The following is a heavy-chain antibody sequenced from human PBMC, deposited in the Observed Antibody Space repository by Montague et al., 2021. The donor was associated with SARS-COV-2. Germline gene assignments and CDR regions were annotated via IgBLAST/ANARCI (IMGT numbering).Heavy chain of an antibody. CDR1: GFTFSSYG. CDR2: IWYDGSNK. CDR3: ARDLAPYYYDSSGPELVDV. V-gene: IGHV3-33*01. J-gene: IGHJ6*02. D-gene: IGHD3-22*01. Sequence: SLRLSCAASGFTFSSYGMHWVRQAPGKGLEWVAVIWYDGSNKYYADSVKGRFTISRDNSKNTLYLQMNSLRAEDTAVYYCARDLAPYYYDSSGPELVDVWDQGTTVTVSS.